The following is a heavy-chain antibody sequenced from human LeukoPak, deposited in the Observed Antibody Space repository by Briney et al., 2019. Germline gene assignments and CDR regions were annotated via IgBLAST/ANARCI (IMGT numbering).Heavy chain of an antibody. CDR3: ARLWFGESVPDP. J-gene: IGHJ5*02. CDR1: GYTFTDYY. D-gene: IGHD3-10*01. Sequence: GASVKVSCKASGYTFTDYYIHWVRQAPGQGLEWMGWTNPNTGVTSYAQKFQGRVTMTIDTSIGTAYMELSRLRSDDTALYYCARLWFGESVPDPWGQGTPVTVSS. V-gene: IGHV1-2*02. CDR2: TNPNTGVT.